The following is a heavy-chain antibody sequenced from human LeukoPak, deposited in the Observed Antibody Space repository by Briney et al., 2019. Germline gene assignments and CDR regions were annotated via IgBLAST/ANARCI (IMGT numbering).Heavy chain of an antibody. D-gene: IGHD6-19*01. Sequence: GGSLRLSCAASGFTFSKYCMLWVRQAPGKGLESVSRINTDGTVTTYADSVKGRFTVYRDNADNTMFLQMNSVRDEDTAVYYCATKQWLAPPPDSWGQGTPVTASS. CDR1: GFTFSKYC. J-gene: IGHJ4*02. V-gene: IGHV3-74*01. CDR3: ATKQWLAPPPDS. CDR2: INTDGTVT.